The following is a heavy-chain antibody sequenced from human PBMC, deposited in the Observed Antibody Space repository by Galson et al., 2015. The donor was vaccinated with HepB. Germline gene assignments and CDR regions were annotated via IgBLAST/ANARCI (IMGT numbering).Heavy chain of an antibody. Sequence: SVKVSCKASGYIFTSYGISWVRQAPGQGLEWMGWISVHNGDTKYAQKAQGRVTMTTDTSTSTAYMEMRSLRSDDTAVYYCARDSAYDYPYSYGMELWGQGTTVTVSS. CDR3: ARDSAYDYPYSYGMEL. CDR2: ISVHNGDT. V-gene: IGHV1-18*04. CDR1: GYIFTSYG. D-gene: IGHD5-12*01. J-gene: IGHJ6*02.